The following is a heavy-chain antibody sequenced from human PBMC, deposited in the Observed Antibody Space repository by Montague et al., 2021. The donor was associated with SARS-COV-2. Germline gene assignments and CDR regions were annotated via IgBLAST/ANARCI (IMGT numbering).Heavy chain of an antibody. J-gene: IGHJ6*02. D-gene: IGHD3-10*01. CDR1: GFTFSSYA. CDR3: AKEGGYGSGGYRIRVYGMDV. Sequence: SLRLSCAASGFTFSSYAMHWVRQAPGKGLEWVAVISYDGSNKYYADSVKGRFTISRDNSKNTLYLQMNSLRAEDTAVYYCAKEGGYGSGGYRIRVYGMDVWGQGTTVTVSS. CDR2: ISYDGSNK. V-gene: IGHV3-30*04.